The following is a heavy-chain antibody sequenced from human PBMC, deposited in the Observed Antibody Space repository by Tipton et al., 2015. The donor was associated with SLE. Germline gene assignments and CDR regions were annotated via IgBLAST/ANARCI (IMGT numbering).Heavy chain of an antibody. CDR1: GGSISSYY. Sequence: TLSLTCTVSGGSISSYYWSWIRQPAGTGLEWIGRINTSGSTNYNPSLKSRVTMSVDTSKNQFSLKLSSVTAAGTAVYYCARDGAMIVPRGSFDIWGQGTMVTVSS. CDR2: INTSGST. CDR3: ARDGAMIVPRGSFDI. D-gene: IGHD3-22*01. J-gene: IGHJ3*02. V-gene: IGHV4-4*07.